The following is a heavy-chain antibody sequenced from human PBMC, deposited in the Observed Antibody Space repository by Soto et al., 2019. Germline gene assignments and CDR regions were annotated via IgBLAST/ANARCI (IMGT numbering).Heavy chain of an antibody. J-gene: IGHJ4*02. D-gene: IGHD3-22*01. CDR3: VGGYDSSGYYSLYYFDY. Sequence: PSETLSLTCTVSGGSISSGGYYWSWIRQHPGKGLEWIGYIYYSGSTYYNPSLKSRVTISVDTSKNQFSLKLSSVTAADTAVYYCVGGYDSSGYYSLYYFDYWGQGTLVTVSS. V-gene: IGHV4-31*03. CDR2: IYYSGST. CDR1: GGSISSGGYY.